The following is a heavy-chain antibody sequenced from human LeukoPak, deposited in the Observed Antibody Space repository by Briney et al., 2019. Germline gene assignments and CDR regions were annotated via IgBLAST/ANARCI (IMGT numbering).Heavy chain of an antibody. V-gene: IGHV4-34*01. CDR3: ARLRITMVRGVIDY. D-gene: IGHD3-10*01. J-gene: IGHJ4*02. CDR2: INHSGST. CDR1: GGSFSGYY. Sequence: SETLSLTCAVYGGSFSGYYWSWIRQPPGKGLEWIGEINHSGSTNYNPSLKSRVAISVDTSKNQFSLKLSSVTAADTAVYYCARLRITMVRGVIDYWGQGTLVTVSS.